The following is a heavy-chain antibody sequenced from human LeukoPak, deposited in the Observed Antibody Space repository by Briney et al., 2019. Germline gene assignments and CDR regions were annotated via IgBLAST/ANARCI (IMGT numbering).Heavy chain of an antibody. V-gene: IGHV4-4*02. J-gene: IGHJ4*02. D-gene: IGHD3-22*01. CDR2: MYLSGST. CDR3: AGLVGRYSSGLYYYYFDY. Sequence: SETLSLTCTVSGDSINSLDLWSWVRQPPGKGLEWIGEMYLSGSTHSNPSVKSRVTISIDKSKNQFFLNLSSVTAADTAVYYCAGLVGRYSSGLYYYYFDYWGQGTLVTVSS. CDR1: GDSINSLDL.